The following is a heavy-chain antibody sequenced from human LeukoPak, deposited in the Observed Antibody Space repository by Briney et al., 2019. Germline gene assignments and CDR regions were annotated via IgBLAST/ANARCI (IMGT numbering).Heavy chain of an antibody. CDR2: INPNSGGT. CDR3: ARDLSGISGATDAFDM. J-gene: IGHJ3*02. Sequence: ASLKVSCRASGYTFTAYYIHWVRQAPGQGLEWMGRINPNSGGTDSAQRFQGRVTMTRDTSMNTAYMELSRLRSDDTAVYYCARDLSGISGATDAFDMWGQGTMVTVSS. V-gene: IGHV1-2*06. CDR1: GYTFTAYY. D-gene: IGHD1-14*01.